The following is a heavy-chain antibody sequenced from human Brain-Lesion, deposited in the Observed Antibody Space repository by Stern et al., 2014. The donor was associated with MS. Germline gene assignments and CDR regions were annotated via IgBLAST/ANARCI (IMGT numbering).Heavy chain of an antibody. CDR2: SDHSGST. CDR3: ARFPASRPHVFDS. CDR1: GGSISSSNW. Sequence: VQLEESGPGLVKPSGTLSLTCAVSGGSISSSNWWSWVRQSPGKGLEWIGESDHSGSTIYNPSLQSRVTVSVDKSKNRFSLNLSSVPAADTAVYFCARFPASRPHVFDSWGQGTLVTVSS. D-gene: IGHD6-13*01. J-gene: IGHJ4*02. V-gene: IGHV4-4*02.